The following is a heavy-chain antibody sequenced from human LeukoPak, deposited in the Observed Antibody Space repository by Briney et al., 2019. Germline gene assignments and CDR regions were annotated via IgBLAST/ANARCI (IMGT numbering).Heavy chain of an antibody. CDR1: GSTFSSYW. CDR2: IYPDDSDT. D-gene: IGHD2-8*01. J-gene: IGHJ6*03. CDR3: ARLAYCSNDVCYSNYYYSMDV. V-gene: IGHV5-51*01. Sequence: GASLKISCKGSGSTFSSYWIGWVRPMPGKGLEWMGIIYPDDSDTRYSPSFQGQVTTSADKSISTAYLQCSSLKASDTAMYYCARLAYCSNDVCYSNYYYSMDVWGKGTTVTVSS.